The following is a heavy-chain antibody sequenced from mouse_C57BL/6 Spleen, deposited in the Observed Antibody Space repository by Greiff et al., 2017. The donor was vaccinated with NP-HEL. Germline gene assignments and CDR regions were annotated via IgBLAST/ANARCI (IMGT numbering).Heavy chain of an antibody. V-gene: IGHV14-4*01. CDR3: TTAGSSLSFAY. CDR2: IDPENGDT. J-gene: IGHJ3*01. CDR1: GFNIKDDY. Sequence: EVQLQQSGAELVRPGASVKLSCTASGFNIKDDYMHWVKQRPEQGLEWIGWIDPENGDTEYASKFQGKATITADTSSNTAYLQLSSLTSEDTAVYYCTTAGSSLSFAYWGQGTLVTVSA. D-gene: IGHD1-1*01.